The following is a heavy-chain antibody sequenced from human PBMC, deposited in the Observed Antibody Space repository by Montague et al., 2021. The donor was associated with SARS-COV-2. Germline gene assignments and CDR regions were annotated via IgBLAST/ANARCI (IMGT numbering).Heavy chain of an antibody. Sequence: SLRLSCAASGFTFSDYYMSWIRQAPGKGLEWVSYISSSGSTIYYADSVKGRFTISRDNAKNSLYLQMNSLRAEDTAVYYCARDRSSSSTYYYYYMDVWGKGTTVTVSS. CDR3: ARDRSSSSTYYYYYMDV. V-gene: IGHV3-11*01. D-gene: IGHD6-6*01. J-gene: IGHJ6*03. CDR1: GFTFSDYY. CDR2: ISSSGSTI.